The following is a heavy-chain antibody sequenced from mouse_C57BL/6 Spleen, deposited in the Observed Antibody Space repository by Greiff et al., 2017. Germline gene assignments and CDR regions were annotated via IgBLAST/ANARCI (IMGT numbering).Heavy chain of an antibody. CDR2: ILPGSGST. J-gene: IGHJ2*01. D-gene: IGHD2-12*01. V-gene: IGHV1-9*01. CDR1: GYTFTGYW. Sequence: VQLQQSGAELMKPGASVKLSCKATGYTFTGYWIEWVKQRPGHGLEWIGEILPGSGSTNYNEKFKGKATFTADTSSNTAYMQLSSLTTEDSAIYYCAQAGDNYVGVRDYFDYWGQGTTLTVSS. CDR3: AQAGDNYVGVRDYFDY.